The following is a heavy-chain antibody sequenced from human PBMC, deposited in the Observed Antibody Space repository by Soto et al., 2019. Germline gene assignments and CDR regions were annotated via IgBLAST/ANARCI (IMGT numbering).Heavy chain of an antibody. Sequence: GSVKVSCKASGYTFTSYAMHWVRQAPGQRLEWMGWINAGNGNTKYSQKFQGRVTITRDTSASTAYMELSSLRSEDTAVYYCARAPPYSSSWYWYYSYYHGSEVWGHGTKVTVSS. V-gene: IGHV1-3*01. CDR1: GYTFTSYA. D-gene: IGHD6-13*01. CDR3: ARAPPYSSSWYWYYSYYHGSEV. CDR2: INAGNGNT. J-gene: IGHJ6*02.